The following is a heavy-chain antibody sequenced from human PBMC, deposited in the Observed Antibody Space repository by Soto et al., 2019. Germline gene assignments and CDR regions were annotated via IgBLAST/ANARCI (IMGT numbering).Heavy chain of an antibody. J-gene: IGHJ6*02. CDR2: IERADDDK. CDR1: GFSLTSTGMC. Sequence: GFGPTLVNPTEILTMTCTFSGFSLTSTGMCVSWIRQPPGKAVEWLALIERADDDKYYSTSLKTRLTISKDTRKNQVVLTMANMDPADTGTYYCARSIRGPRRFNGMDVWGQGTTVTVSS. CDR3: ARSIRGPRRFNGMDV. D-gene: IGHD1-20*01. V-gene: IGHV2-70*13.